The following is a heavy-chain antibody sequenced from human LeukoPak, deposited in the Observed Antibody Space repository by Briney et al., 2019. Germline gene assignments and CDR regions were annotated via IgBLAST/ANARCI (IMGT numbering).Heavy chain of an antibody. CDR3: ARDLPYYYDSSGYDAFDI. V-gene: IGHV4-34*01. J-gene: IGHJ3*02. Sequence: SETLSLTCAVYGGSFSGYYWSWIRQPPGKGLEWVGEINHSGSTNYNPSLKSRVTISVDTSKNQFSLKLSSVTAADTAVYYCARDLPYYYDSSGYDAFDIWGQGTMVTVSS. D-gene: IGHD3-22*01. CDR1: GGSFSGYY. CDR2: INHSGST.